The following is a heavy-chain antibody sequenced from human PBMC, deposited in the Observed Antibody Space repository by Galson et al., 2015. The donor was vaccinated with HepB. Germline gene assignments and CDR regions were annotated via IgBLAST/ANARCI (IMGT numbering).Heavy chain of an antibody. CDR3: ASLDMDV. V-gene: IGHV3-23*01. J-gene: IGHJ6*02. CDR1: GVTFKDPA. Sequence: SLRLSCAGSGVTFKDPAVSWFGQAQGKGLEWVSTISGDGFNTHYADSVKGRFTISRDKSKTMLFLQMNSLRVEDTAVYYCASLDMDVWGQGTTVTVSS. CDR2: ISGDGFNT.